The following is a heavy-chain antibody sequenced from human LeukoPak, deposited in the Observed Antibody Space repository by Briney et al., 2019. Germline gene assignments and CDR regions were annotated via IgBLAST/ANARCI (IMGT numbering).Heavy chain of an antibody. CDR1: GGSIITRSYF. CDR3: ARLHGTGYYGIDY. CDR2: VSDSGTT. D-gene: IGHD3-22*01. J-gene: IGHJ4*02. Sequence: SETLSLTCTVSGGSIITRSYFWGWLRQRPEKGREWIGAVSDSGTTSYNPSLEIPVTMSVDTSKSPSFLKVSSVPAADTAVYYCARLHGTGYYGIDYWGQGTLVTVSS. V-gene: IGHV4-39*01.